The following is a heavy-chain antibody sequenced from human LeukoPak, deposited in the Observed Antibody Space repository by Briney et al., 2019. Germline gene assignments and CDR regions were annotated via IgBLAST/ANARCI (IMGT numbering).Heavy chain of an antibody. J-gene: IGHJ4*02. CDR2: IKQDGSVK. V-gene: IGHV3-7*01. CDR1: GFTFTNYW. Sequence: GGSLRLSCAASGFTFTNYWMSWVRQAPGRGLESVANIKQDGSVKYYVDSVKGRFTISRDNAKNSLYLQMNSLRAEDTAVYYYANYMGPSNSEYYFDYWGQGTLVTVSS. CDR3: ANYMGPSNSEYYFDY. D-gene: IGHD4-23*01.